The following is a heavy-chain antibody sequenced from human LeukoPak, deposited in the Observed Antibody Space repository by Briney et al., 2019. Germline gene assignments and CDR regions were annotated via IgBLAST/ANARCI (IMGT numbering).Heavy chain of an antibody. J-gene: IGHJ4*02. V-gene: IGHV3-21*01. Sequence: PGGSLRLSCAASGFTFSSYSMNWVRQAPGKGLEWVSSISSSSSYIYYADSVKGRFTTSRDNAKNSLYLQMNSLRAEDTAVYYCARDRNTDFWSGYYTNYFDYWGQGNLVTVSS. CDR2: ISSSSSYI. CDR1: GFTFSSYS. D-gene: IGHD3-3*01. CDR3: ARDRNTDFWSGYYTNYFDY.